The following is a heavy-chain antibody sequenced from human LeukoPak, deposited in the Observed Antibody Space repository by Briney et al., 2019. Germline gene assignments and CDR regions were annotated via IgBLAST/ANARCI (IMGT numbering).Heavy chain of an antibody. CDR2: ISSSSSYI. CDR3: ARDRAAGTFDY. D-gene: IGHD6-13*01. Sequence: GGSLRLSYAASGFTFSSYSMNWVRQAPGKGLEWVSSISSSSSYIYYADSVKGRFTISRDNAKNSLYLQMNSLRAEDTAVYYCARDRAAGTFDYWGQGTLVTVSS. V-gene: IGHV3-21*01. J-gene: IGHJ4*02. CDR1: GFTFSSYS.